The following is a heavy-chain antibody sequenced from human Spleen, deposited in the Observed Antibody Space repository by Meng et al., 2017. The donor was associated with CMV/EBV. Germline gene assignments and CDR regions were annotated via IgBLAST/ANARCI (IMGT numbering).Heavy chain of an antibody. CDR3: AKVTIGYCGSSSCPGDY. Sequence: GESLKISCAASGFTFSSYSMNWVRQAPGKGLEWVSSISSSSSYIYYADSVKGRFTISRDNSKSTLYLQMNSLRAEDTAVYYCAKVTIGYCGSSSCPGDYWGQGTLVTVSS. D-gene: IGHD2-2*01. J-gene: IGHJ4*02. CDR2: ISSSSSYI. V-gene: IGHV3-21*01. CDR1: GFTFSSYS.